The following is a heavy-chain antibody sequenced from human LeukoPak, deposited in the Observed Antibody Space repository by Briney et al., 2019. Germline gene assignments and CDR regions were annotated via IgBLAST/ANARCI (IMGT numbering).Heavy chain of an antibody. D-gene: IGHD6-19*01. V-gene: IGHV3-7*01. CDR3: ARXRGWHDYFDF. CDR1: GSTFGDYW. Sequence: GGSLRLSCAASGSTFGDYWMSWVRQAPGKGLEWVANIKLDGSEKYYVDSVKGRFTISRDNAKNSLFVQMNKLRAEDTAVYYCARXRGWHDYFDFWGQGTRVTVSS. CDR2: IKLDGSEK. J-gene: IGHJ4*02.